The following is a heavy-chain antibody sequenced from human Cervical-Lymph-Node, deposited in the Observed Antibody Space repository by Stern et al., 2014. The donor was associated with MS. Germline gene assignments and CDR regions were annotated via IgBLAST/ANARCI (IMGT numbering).Heavy chain of an antibody. D-gene: IGHD4-17*01. Sequence: QVPLVQSVAEVKKPGASVKDSCKASGYSFTSYGISWVRQAPGQVLEWMGWISAYNGNTNYAQKLQGRVTMTTDTSTSTAYMELRSLRSDDTAVYYCARVRTTVTSYYYYGMDVWGQGTTVTVSS. V-gene: IGHV1-18*01. J-gene: IGHJ6*02. CDR2: ISAYNGNT. CDR1: GYSFTSYG. CDR3: ARVRTTVTSYYYYGMDV.